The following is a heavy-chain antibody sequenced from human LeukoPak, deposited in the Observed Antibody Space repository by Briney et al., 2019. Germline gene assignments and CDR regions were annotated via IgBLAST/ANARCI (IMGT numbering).Heavy chain of an antibody. D-gene: IGHD5-24*01. CDR3: ARDRGDGYNLNAFDI. Sequence: SQTLSLTCTVSGGSISSGSYYWSWIRQPPGKGLELIGRIYTTGSTNYNPSLKTLVTISVATSKNQFSLKLSSVPAADTAVYYCARDRGDGYNLNAFDIWGQGTMVTVSS. V-gene: IGHV4-61*02. CDR2: IYTTGST. J-gene: IGHJ3*02. CDR1: GGSISSGSYY.